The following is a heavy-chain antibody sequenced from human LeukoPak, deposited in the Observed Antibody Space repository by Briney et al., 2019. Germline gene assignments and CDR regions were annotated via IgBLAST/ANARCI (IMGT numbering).Heavy chain of an antibody. Sequence: GGSLRLSCAASGFTFSSYGMHWVRQAPGKGLEWVAVISYDGSNRYYADSVKGRFTISRDTSKNTLYLQMNSLRAEDTAVYYCATTGYSSRNYWGQGTLVTVSS. CDR1: GFTFSSYG. CDR3: ATTGYSSRNY. CDR2: ISYDGSNR. V-gene: IGHV3-30*03. D-gene: IGHD6-13*01. J-gene: IGHJ4*02.